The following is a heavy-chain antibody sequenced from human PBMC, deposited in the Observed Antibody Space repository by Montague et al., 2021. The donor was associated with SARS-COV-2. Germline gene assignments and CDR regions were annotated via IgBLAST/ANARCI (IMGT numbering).Heavy chain of an antibody. CDR2: INHSGST. CDR1: GGSFSGYY. Sequence: SETLSLTCAVYGGSFSGYYWSWIRQPPGKGLEWIGEINHSGSTNYNPSLKSRVTISVDTSKNQFSLKLSSVTAADTAVYYCARASQDVVVPALGIGAYYYYYYMDVWGKGTTVTVSS. D-gene: IGHD2-2*01. V-gene: IGHV4-34*01. J-gene: IGHJ6*03. CDR3: ARASQDVVVPALGIGAYYYYYYMDV.